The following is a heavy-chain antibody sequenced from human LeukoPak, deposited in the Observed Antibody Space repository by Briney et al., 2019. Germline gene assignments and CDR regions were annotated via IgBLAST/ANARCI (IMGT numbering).Heavy chain of an antibody. CDR1: GGTFSSYA. V-gene: IGHV1-69*04. J-gene: IGHJ4*02. Sequence: SVKVSCKASGGTFSSYAISWVRQAPGQGLEWMGRIIPILGIANYAQKFQGRVTITADKSTSTAYMELSSLRSEDTAVYYCARETSIAVAALDYWGQGTLVTVSS. CDR2: IIPILGIA. CDR3: ARETSIAVAALDY. D-gene: IGHD6-19*01.